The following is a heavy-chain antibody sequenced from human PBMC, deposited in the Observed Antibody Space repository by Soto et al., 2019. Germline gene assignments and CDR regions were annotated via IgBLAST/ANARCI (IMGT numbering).Heavy chain of an antibody. CDR1: GGSISSYY. J-gene: IGHJ4*02. Sequence: SETQSLTCTVSGGSISSYYWSWIRQPPGKGLEWIGYIYYSGSTNYNPSLKSRVTISVDTSKNQFSLKLSSVTAADTAVYYCASSLINYYDSSGPFDYWGQGTLVTVS. V-gene: IGHV4-59*01. CDR3: ASSLINYYDSSGPFDY. CDR2: IYYSGST. D-gene: IGHD3-22*01.